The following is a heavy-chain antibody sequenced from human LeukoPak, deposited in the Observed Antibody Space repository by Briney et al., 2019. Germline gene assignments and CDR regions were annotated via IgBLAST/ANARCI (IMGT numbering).Heavy chain of an antibody. CDR2: ISWNSGSI. CDR1: GFTFDDYA. V-gene: IGHV3-9*03. Sequence: PGGSLRLSCAASGFTFDDYAMHWVRQAPGKGLEWVSGISWNSGSIGYADSVKGRFTISRDNAKNSLYLQMNSLRAEDMGLYYCAKDWSYDSSGYYDYWGQGTLVTVSS. D-gene: IGHD3-22*01. J-gene: IGHJ4*02. CDR3: AKDWSYDSSGYYDY.